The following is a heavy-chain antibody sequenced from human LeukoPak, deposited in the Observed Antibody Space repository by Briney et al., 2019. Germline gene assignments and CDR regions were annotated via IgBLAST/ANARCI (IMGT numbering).Heavy chain of an antibody. CDR1: GGSISISNYY. D-gene: IGHD1-26*01. V-gene: IGHV4-39*01. CDR3: ARKQWVMHYFDS. CDR2: FYYDGST. Sequence: PSETLSLTCAVSGGSISISNYYWGWLRQPPGKGLEWIGSFYYDGSTYYNPSLKSRVTISVDTSKSQFSLKLNSVTAADTAVYFCARKQWVMHYFDSWGQGTLVTVSS. J-gene: IGHJ4*02.